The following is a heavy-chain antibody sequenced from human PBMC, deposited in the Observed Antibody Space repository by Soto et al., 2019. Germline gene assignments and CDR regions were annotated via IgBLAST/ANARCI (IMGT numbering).Heavy chain of an antibody. D-gene: IGHD3-10*01. CDR1: GFIFSDFA. CDR3: ARKWYGELGEGWFDP. J-gene: IGHJ5*02. CDR2: ISSDGSNK. Sequence: PGGSLRLSCTASGFIFSDFAMHWVRQSPGRGLEWVALISSDGSNKYYADSLRGRFTISRDNSENTLYLQMNSLTTDDTATYYCARKWYGELGEGWFDPWGQGNLVTVSS. V-gene: IGHV3-30-3*01.